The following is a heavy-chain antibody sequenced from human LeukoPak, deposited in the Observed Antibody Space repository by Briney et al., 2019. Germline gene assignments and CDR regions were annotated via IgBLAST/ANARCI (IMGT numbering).Heavy chain of an antibody. Sequence: SETLSLTCAVYGGSFSGYYWSWIRRPPGKGLEWIGEINHSGSTNYNPSLKSRVTISVDTSKNQFSLKLSSVTAADTAVYYCARLGFYYYYMDVWAKGPRSPSP. J-gene: IGHJ6*03. CDR3: ARLGFYYYYMDV. CDR1: GGSFSGYY. D-gene: IGHD2-2*03. CDR2: INHSGST. V-gene: IGHV4-34*01.